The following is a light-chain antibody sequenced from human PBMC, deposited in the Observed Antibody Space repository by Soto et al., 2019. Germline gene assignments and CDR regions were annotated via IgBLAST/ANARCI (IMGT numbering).Light chain of an antibody. CDR1: QSVTNNF. CDR2: GAS. V-gene: IGKV3-20*01. Sequence: IVLTQSPGTLSLSPGERATLSCGASQSVTNNFLAWYQQKPGQAPRLLIYGASSRATGVPDRFSGSGSGTDFTLKISRMDTGYVEVYYCQQYGTPLFTFCPGTKVHIK. CDR3: QQYGTPLFT. J-gene: IGKJ3*01.